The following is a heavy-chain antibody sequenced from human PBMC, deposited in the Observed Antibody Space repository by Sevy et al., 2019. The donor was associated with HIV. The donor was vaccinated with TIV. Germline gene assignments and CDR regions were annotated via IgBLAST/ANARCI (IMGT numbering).Heavy chain of an antibody. V-gene: IGHV3-53*01. Sequence: GGSLRLSCAASGFTVSSNYMSWVRQAPGKGLEWVSVIYSGGSTYYAYSVKGRFTISRDNSKNTLYLQMNSLRAEDTAVYYCAREGRRKEWSCWGHGTLVTVSS. J-gene: IGHJ4*01. CDR2: IYSGGST. CDR1: GFTVSSNY. D-gene: IGHD2-8*01. CDR3: AREGRRKEWSC.